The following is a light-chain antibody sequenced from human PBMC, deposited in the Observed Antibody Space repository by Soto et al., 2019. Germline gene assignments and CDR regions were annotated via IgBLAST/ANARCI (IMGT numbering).Light chain of an antibody. J-gene: IGKJ1*01. CDR3: QQYNTFSSWT. CDR2: KAS. Sequence: DIQLTQSPSTLSASVGDRVTTTCRASQSISVWLAWYQQKPGKAPNLLIYKASSLESGVPSRFSGSGSGTEFTLTISSLQPDDFATYYCQQYNTFSSWTFGQGTKVDIK. CDR1: QSISVW. V-gene: IGKV1-5*03.